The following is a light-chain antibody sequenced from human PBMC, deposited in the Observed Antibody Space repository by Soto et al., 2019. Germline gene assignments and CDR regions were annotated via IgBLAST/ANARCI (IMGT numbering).Light chain of an antibody. J-gene: IGKJ1*01. V-gene: IGKV1-5*03. CDR1: QNINTY. CDR2: KAS. CDR3: QQYNSSPWT. Sequence: DIQMTQSPYSLSAAVGDRVTIACRASQNINTYLNWYQQKPGKAPKLLIYKASSLESGVPSRFSGSGSGTEFTLTISSLQPDDFATYYCQQYNSSPWTFGQGTKVDIK.